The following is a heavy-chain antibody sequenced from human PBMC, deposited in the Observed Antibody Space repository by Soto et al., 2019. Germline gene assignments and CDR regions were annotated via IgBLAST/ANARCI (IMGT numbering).Heavy chain of an antibody. CDR1: DGSISTSSYY. Sequence: QLQLQESGPGLVKPSETLSLTCTVSDGSISTSSYYWGWIRQPPGKGLEWIGSMSYRGSTYYNPSLKGRVTISVDTSKNHLSLKLSSVTAADTAVYYCAINTYGYGNLDYWGQGTLVTVSS. D-gene: IGHD5-18*01. CDR2: MSYRGST. J-gene: IGHJ4*02. CDR3: AINTYGYGNLDY. V-gene: IGHV4-39*02.